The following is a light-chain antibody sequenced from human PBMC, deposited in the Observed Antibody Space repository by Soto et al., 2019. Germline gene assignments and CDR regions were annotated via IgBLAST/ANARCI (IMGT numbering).Light chain of an antibody. CDR2: GAS. V-gene: IGKV3-15*01. CDR3: QHYNNWPPYT. CDR1: QSVSSN. Sequence: EVVMTQSPATLSVSPGERATLSCRASQSVSSNLVWYQQKPGQAPRLLIYGASTRATGIPARFSGSGSGTXXXXXXXXXQSEDFAVYYCQHYNNWPPYTFGQGTKLEIK. J-gene: IGKJ2*01.